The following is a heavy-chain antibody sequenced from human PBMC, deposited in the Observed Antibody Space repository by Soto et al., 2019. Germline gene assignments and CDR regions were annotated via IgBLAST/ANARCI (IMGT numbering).Heavy chain of an antibody. J-gene: IGHJ3*02. CDR2: IIPILGIA. CDR1: GGTFSSYT. Sequence: ASVKVSCKASGGTFSSYTISWVRQAPGQGLEWMGRIIPILGIANYAQKFQGRVTITADKSTSTAYMELGSLRSEDTAVYYCARDLDGGYDSGMIAFDIWGQGTMVTVSS. CDR3: ARDLDGGYDSGMIAFDI. D-gene: IGHD5-12*01. V-gene: IGHV1-69*04.